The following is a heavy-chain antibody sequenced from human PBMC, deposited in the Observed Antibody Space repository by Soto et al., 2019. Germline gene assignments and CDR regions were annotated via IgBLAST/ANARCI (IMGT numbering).Heavy chain of an antibody. CDR3: AKDQRPRSPHDEGYES. D-gene: IGHD2-15*01. J-gene: IGHJ5*02. CDR1: GFPFSAYG. V-gene: IGHV3-23*01. Sequence: EVHLLESGGRLVQPGGSLRLSCEGTGFPFSAYGMNWVRQAPGKGLEWVSSISGNSDTTYYADSVKGRFTIARDNSENTLYLHMNILSADDTAVYYCAKDQRPRSPHDEGYESWGQGTLVTVSS. CDR2: ISGNSDTT.